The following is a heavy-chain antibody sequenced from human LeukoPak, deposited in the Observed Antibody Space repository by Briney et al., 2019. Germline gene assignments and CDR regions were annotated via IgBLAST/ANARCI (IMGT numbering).Heavy chain of an antibody. CDR3: ARGVRAGFGELSTINWFDP. V-gene: IGHV4-34*01. D-gene: IGHD3-10*01. CDR1: GGSFSGYY. CDR2: INHSGST. Sequence: SETLSLTCAVYGGSFSGYYWSWIRQPPGKGLEWIGEINHSGSTNYNPSLKSRVTISVDTSKNQFSLKLSSVTAADTAVYYCARGVRAGFGELSTINWFDPWGQGTLVTVSS. J-gene: IGHJ5*02.